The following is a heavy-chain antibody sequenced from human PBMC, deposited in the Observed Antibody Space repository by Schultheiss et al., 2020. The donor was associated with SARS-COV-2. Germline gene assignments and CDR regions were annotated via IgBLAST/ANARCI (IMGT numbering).Heavy chain of an antibody. Sequence: SETLSLTCAVSGGSISSGGYSWSWIRQPPGKGLEWIGYIYYSGSTNYNPSLKSRVTISVDTSKNQFSLKLSSVTAADTAVYYCARGVRSLTTLDAFDIWGQGTMVTVSS. D-gene: IGHD4-17*01. V-gene: IGHV4-61*08. J-gene: IGHJ3*02. CDR2: IYYSGST. CDR3: ARGVRSLTTLDAFDI. CDR1: GGSISSGGYS.